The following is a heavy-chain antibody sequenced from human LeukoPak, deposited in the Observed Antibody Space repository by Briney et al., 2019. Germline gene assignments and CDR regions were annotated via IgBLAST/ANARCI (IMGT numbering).Heavy chain of an antibody. D-gene: IGHD3-10*01. CDR2: IYPGDSDT. J-gene: IGHJ4*02. CDR1: GYSSTSYW. Sequence: GESLKISCKGSGYSSTSYWMGWVRQMPGKGLEWMGIIYPGDSDTRYSPSFQGQVTISADKSISTAYLQWSSLKASDTAMYYCARASTLYYYGSGSYSSGYYFDYWGQGTLVTVSS. CDR3: ARASTLYYYGSGSYSSGYYFDY. V-gene: IGHV5-51*01.